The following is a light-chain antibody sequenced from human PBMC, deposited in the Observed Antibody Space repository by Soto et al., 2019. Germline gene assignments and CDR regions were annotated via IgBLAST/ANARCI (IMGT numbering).Light chain of an antibody. CDR2: DAS. V-gene: IGKV3-20*01. CDR1: QSVDSSY. Sequence: EFVLTQSPGTLSLSPGERATLSCRASQSVDSSYLAWYQQKPGQAPRLLIYDASSRATGVPDSFSGSGSGPDFPLTISRLEPEDFAVYYCQQYGSSPPYTFGQGTKLEIK. CDR3: QQYGSSPPYT. J-gene: IGKJ2*01.